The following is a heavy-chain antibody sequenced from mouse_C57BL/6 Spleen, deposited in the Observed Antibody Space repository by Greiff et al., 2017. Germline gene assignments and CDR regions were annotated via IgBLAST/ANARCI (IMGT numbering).Heavy chain of an antibody. CDR3: ACGHSGNYEAFDY. CDR1: GYTFTSYW. D-gene: IGHD2-1*01. CDR2: INPSRGYT. J-gene: IGHJ3*01. Sequence: QVQLQQSGAELAKPGASVKLSCKASGYTFTSYWMHWVKQRPGQGLEWIGYINPSRGYTKYNQKFKDKATLTAAKSSSTAYMQLSILTSADSEVDYCACGHSGNYEAFDYWGQGTLVTVSA. V-gene: IGHV1-7*01.